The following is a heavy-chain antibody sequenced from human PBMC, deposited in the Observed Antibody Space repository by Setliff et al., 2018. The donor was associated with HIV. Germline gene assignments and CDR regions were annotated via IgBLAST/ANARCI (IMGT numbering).Heavy chain of an antibody. CDR1: GGSISSHY. Sequence: SETLSLTCTVSGGSISSHYWSWIRQPPGKGLEWIGYIYYSGSTNYNPSLKSRVTISVDTSKNQFSLKLSSVTAADTAVYYCARFAVGRGDYWGQGTPVTVSS. CDR3: ARFAVGRGDY. J-gene: IGHJ4*02. D-gene: IGHD1-26*01. V-gene: IGHV4-59*11. CDR2: IYYSGST.